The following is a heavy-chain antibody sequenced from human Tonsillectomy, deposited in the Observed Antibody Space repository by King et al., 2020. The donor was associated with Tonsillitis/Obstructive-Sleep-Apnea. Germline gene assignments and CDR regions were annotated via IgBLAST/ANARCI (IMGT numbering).Heavy chain of an antibody. CDR2: IYWDDDK. J-gene: IGHJ3*02. Sequence: TLKESGPTLVKPTQTLTLTCTFSGFSLSTSGVGVGWIRQPPGKALEWLALIYWDDDKRYSQSLKSRLTITKDTSKNQVVLTMTNMDPVDTATYYCALTGTTVKGHDAFDIWGQGTMVTVSS. V-gene: IGHV2-5*02. D-gene: IGHD4-17*01. CDR3: ALTGTTVKGHDAFDI. CDR1: GFSLSTSGVG.